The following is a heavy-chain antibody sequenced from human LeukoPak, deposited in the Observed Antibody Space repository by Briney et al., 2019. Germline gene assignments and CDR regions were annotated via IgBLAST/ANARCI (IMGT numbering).Heavy chain of an antibody. V-gene: IGHV4-34*01. D-gene: IGHD6-13*01. CDR1: GGSFSGYY. CDR2: INHSGST. Sequence: PSETLSLTCAVYGGSFSGYYWSWIRQPPGKRLEWIGEINHSGSTNYNPSLKSRVTISVDTSKNKFSLKLSSVTAADTAVYYCARLGGGAAAFFDYWGQGTLVTVSS. J-gene: IGHJ4*02. CDR3: ARLGGGAAAFFDY.